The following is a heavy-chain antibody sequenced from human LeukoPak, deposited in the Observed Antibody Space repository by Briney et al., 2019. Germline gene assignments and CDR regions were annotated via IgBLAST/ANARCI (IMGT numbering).Heavy chain of an antibody. J-gene: IGHJ4*02. CDR1: GGTFSSYA. D-gene: IGHD2-2*02. Sequence: GASVKVSCKASGGTFSSYAISWVRQAPGQGLEWMGGVIPIFGTANSAQKFQGRVTITADESTSTAYMELSSLRSEDTAVYYCASARRYSSSTSCYNYWGQGTLVTVSS. V-gene: IGHV1-69*13. CDR2: VIPIFGTA. CDR3: ASARRYSSSTSCYNY.